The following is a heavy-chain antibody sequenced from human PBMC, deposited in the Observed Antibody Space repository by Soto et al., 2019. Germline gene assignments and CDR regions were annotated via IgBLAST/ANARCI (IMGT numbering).Heavy chain of an antibody. J-gene: IGHJ4*02. D-gene: IGHD1-26*01. CDR3: AREGVGATSINFDY. V-gene: IGHV3-30-3*01. Sequence: QVQLVESGGGVVQPGRSLRLSCAASGFTFSSYAMHWVRQAPGKGLEWVAVISYDGSNKYYADSVKGRFTISRDNSKNTLYLQMNSLRAEDTAVYYCAREGVGATSINFDYWGQGTLVTVPS. CDR1: GFTFSSYA. CDR2: ISYDGSNK.